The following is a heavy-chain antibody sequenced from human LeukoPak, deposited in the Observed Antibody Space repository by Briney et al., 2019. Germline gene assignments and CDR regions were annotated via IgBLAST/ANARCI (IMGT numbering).Heavy chain of an antibody. CDR3: ATDNCSGGSCLFDY. J-gene: IGHJ4*02. CDR1: GYTLTELS. V-gene: IGHV1-24*01. CDR2: FDPEDGET. D-gene: IGHD2-15*01. Sequence: ASVKVSCKVSGYTLTELSIHWVRQAPGKGLEWMGGFDPEDGETIYAQKFQGRVTMTEDTSTDTAYMELSSLRSEDTAVYYCATDNCSGGSCLFDYWGQGTLVTVSS.